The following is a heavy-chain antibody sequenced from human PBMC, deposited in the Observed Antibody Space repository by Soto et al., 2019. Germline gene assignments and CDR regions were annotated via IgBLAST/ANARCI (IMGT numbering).Heavy chain of an antibody. CDR1: GGSTSSGDYY. CDR3: ARKYSSSGYDS. CDR2: IYYSGST. J-gene: IGHJ4*02. Sequence: PSETLSLTCTVSGGSTSSGDYYWSWIRQPPGKGLEWIGYIYYSGSTYYNPSLKSRVTISVDTSKNQFSLKLSSVTAADTAVYYCARKYSSSGYDSWGQGTLVTVSS. D-gene: IGHD6-13*01. V-gene: IGHV4-30-4*08.